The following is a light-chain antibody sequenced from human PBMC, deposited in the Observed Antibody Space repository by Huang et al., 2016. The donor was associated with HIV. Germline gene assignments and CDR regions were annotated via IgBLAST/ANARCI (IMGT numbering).Light chain of an antibody. Sequence: DIQMTQSPSSLSASVGDRVTITCRASQSISSYLNWYQQKPGKAPKLLIYDASSLQSGVPSRFSGSGSGTDFTLTISSLQPEDFETYYCQHSYSTPITFGPGTTVDIK. J-gene: IGKJ3*01. CDR3: QHSYSTPIT. V-gene: IGKV1-39*01. CDR2: DAS. CDR1: QSISSY.